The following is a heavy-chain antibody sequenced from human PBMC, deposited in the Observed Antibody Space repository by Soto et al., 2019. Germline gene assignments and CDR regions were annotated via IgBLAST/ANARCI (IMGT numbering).Heavy chain of an antibody. V-gene: IGHV4-31*03. CDR1: CGSISRGGYY. Sequence: SETLSLTCTVSCGSISRGGYYWRWVRQPPGKGLEWIGYIYYSGSTYYNPSLKSRVTISVDTSKNQFSLKLSSVTAADTAVYYCASINTVRYYYYYMDVWGKGTTVTVSS. CDR3: ASINTVRYYYYYMDV. J-gene: IGHJ6*03. D-gene: IGHD4-17*01. CDR2: IYYSGST.